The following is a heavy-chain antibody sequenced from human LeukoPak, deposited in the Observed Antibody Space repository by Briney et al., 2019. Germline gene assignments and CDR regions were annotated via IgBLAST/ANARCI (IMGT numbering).Heavy chain of an antibody. J-gene: IGHJ4*02. D-gene: IGHD3-22*01. CDR1: GGSISSGGYY. Sequence: SQTLSLTCTVSGGSISSGGYYWSWIRQRPGKGLEWIGYIYYSGSTYYNPSLKSRVTISVDTSKNQFSLKLSSGTAADTAVYYCARESYYYDSSGYLYFFDYWGQGTLVTVSS. CDR3: ARESYYYDSSGYLYFFDY. V-gene: IGHV4-31*03. CDR2: IYYSGST.